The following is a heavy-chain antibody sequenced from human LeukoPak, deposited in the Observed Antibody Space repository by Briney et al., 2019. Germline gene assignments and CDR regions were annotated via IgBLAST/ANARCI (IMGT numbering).Heavy chain of an antibody. Sequence: GASVKVSCKASGYTFTSYDINWVRQATGQGLEWMGWMNPNSGNTGYAQKFQGRVTMTRNTSISTAYMELSSLRSEDTAVYYCARIALRYEMPGIEYYYYGMDVWGQGTTVTVSS. V-gene: IGHV1-8*01. CDR2: MNPNSGNT. CDR1: GYTFTSYD. CDR3: ARIALRYEMPGIEYYYYGMDV. D-gene: IGHD3-9*01. J-gene: IGHJ6*02.